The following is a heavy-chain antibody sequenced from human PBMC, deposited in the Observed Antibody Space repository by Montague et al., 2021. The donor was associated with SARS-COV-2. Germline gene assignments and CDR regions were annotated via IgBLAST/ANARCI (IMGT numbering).Heavy chain of an antibody. D-gene: IGHD2-21*01. CDR3: ARRGGGEVFARFMYWYFDV. CDR1: GGSINNYY. CDR2: IYYSGSVTT. Sequence: SETLSLTYSVSGGSINNYYWGWVRQSPGKGLEWIGYIYYSGSVTTSYNPSLKSRVSISVDTSENLFSLKLTSVTAADTAVYYCARRGGGEVFARFMYWYFDVWSRGSLVTVSS. J-gene: IGHJ2*01. V-gene: IGHV4-59*13.